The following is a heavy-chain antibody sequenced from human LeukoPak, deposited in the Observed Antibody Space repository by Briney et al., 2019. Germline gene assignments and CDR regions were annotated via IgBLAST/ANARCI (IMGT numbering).Heavy chain of an antibody. CDR3: ARDHYDYVWGSSRSPKDLFDY. CDR1: GFTFSSYG. D-gene: IGHD3-16*02. Sequence: GGSLRLSCAASGFTFSSYGMHWVRQAPGKGLEWVAFIRYDGSNKYYADSVKGRFTISRDNSKNTLYLQMNSLRAEDTAVYYCARDHYDYVWGSSRSPKDLFDYWGQGTLVTVSS. J-gene: IGHJ4*02. V-gene: IGHV3-30*02. CDR2: IRYDGSNK.